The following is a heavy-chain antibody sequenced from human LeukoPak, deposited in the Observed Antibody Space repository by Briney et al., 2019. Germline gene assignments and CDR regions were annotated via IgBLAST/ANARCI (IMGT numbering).Heavy chain of an antibody. CDR2: IYYRGST. CDR3: ARDLNCGGDCYPR. D-gene: IGHD2-21*02. CDR1: GRPISSSSYY. V-gene: IGHV4-39*07. J-gene: IGHJ4*02. Sequence: SDTLSLPCTVSGRPISSSSYYWGWIRQPPAKGLEWIGSIYYRGSTYYNPSLKSRVTISVDTSKNQFSLKLSCVTAADTAVYYCARDLNCGGDCYPRWGQGTLVTVSS.